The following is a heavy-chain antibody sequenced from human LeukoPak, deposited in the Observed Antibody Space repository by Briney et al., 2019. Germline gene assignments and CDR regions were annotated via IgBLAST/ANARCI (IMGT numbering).Heavy chain of an antibody. CDR1: GLTFRSYG. CDR3: AKRERGGSTWGYFDP. V-gene: IGHV3-23*01. J-gene: IGHJ4*02. CDR2: INNDGDAT. D-gene: IGHD3-16*01. Sequence: GGSLRLSCAASGLTFRSYGLSWVRQAPGKGQEWVSAINNDGDATNYADSVKGRFTISRDNSRNTLFLQMNSLRVEDTAVYYCAKRERGGSTWGYFDPWGQGTLVTVSS.